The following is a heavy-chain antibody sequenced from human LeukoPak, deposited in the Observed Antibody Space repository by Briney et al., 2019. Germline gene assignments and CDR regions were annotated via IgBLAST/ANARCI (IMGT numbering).Heavy chain of an antibody. CDR3: ARGRTETMIVVVITEFDY. D-gene: IGHD3-22*01. J-gene: IGHJ4*02. V-gene: IGHV4-34*01. Sequence: SETLSLTCAVYGGSFSGYYWSWIRQPPGKGLEWIGEINHSGSTNYNPSLKSRVTISVDTSKNQFSLKLSSVTAADTAVYYCARGRTETMIVVVITEFDYWSQGTLVTVSS. CDR1: GGSFSGYY. CDR2: INHSGST.